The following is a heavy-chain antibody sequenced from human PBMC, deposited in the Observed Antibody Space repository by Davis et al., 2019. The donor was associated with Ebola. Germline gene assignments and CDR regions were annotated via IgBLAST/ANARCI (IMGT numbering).Heavy chain of an antibody. J-gene: IGHJ5*01. V-gene: IGHV1-8*02. D-gene: IGHD5-12*01. Sequence: AASVKVSCKASGYTFTSYYMHWVRQGTGQGLEWIGWMNPNSGNTGYGQKFQGRVTMTRNTSISTAYMELSSLTSEDTAVYYCARGRKVARMGSWFDSWGQGTLVTVSS. CDR1: GYTFTSYY. CDR2: MNPNSGNT. CDR3: ARGRKVARMGSWFDS.